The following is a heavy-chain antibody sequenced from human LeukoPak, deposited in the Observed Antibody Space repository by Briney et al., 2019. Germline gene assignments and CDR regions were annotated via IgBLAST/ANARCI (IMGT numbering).Heavy chain of an antibody. CDR2: ISSSGSTI. CDR1: GFTFSDYY. J-gene: IGHJ4*02. CDR3: ARDAPFVVVTAIPKFYDY. Sequence: PGGSLRLSCAASGFTFSDYYMSWIRQAPGKGLEWVSYISSSGSTIYYADSVKGRFTISRDNAKNSLYLQMNSLRAEDTAVYYCARDAPFVVVTAIPKFYDYWGQGTLVTVSS. D-gene: IGHD2-21*02. V-gene: IGHV3-11*01.